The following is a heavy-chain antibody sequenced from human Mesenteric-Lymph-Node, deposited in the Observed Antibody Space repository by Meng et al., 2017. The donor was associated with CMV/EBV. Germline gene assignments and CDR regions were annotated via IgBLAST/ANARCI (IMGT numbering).Heavy chain of an antibody. J-gene: IGHJ4*02. CDR2: IYHSANI. CDR3: ARGSLLPDY. Sequence: SLTCAVCGGSISSRNWWNWVRQPPGKGLEWIGEIYHSANINYNPSLKSRVTISVGKSKNEFSLRLRSVTAADTAVYYCARGSLLPDYWGQGTLVTVSS. V-gene: IGHV4-4*02. CDR1: GGSISSRNW. D-gene: IGHD3-22*01.